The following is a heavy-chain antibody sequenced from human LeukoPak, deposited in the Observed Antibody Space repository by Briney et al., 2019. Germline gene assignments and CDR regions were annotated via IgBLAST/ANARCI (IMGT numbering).Heavy chain of an antibody. D-gene: IGHD3-10*01. Sequence: TGGSLRLSCAASGFTFSSYEMNWVRQAPGKGLEWVSAISGSGGSTYYADSVKGRFTISRDNSKNTLYLQMNSLRAEDTAAYYCAKVKGYYGSYYMDVWGKGTTVTVSS. CDR3: AKVKGYYGSYYMDV. J-gene: IGHJ6*03. CDR2: ISGSGGST. CDR1: GFTFSSYE. V-gene: IGHV3-23*01.